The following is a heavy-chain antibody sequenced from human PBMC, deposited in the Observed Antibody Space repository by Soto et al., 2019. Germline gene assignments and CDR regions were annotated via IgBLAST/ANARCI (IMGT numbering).Heavy chain of an antibody. Sequence: PGGSLRLSCAASGFTFSSYGMHWVRQAPGKGLEWVAVISYDGSNKYYADSVKGRFTISRDNSKNTLYLQMNSLRAEDTAVYYCAKGYGDYPYYYYGMDVWGQGTTVTVSS. J-gene: IGHJ6*02. V-gene: IGHV3-30*18. D-gene: IGHD4-17*01. CDR1: GFTFSSYG. CDR2: ISYDGSNK. CDR3: AKGYGDYPYYYYGMDV.